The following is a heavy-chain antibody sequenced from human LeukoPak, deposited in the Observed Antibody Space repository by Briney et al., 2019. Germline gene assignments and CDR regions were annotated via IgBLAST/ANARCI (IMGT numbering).Heavy chain of an antibody. CDR3: AKGDYYDLDY. CDR1: GFTFSNYG. Sequence: GGSLRLSCAASGFTFSNYGMNWVRQAPGKGLEWVSIITSSVGITYYADSVKGRFTISRDNSRNTLYLQMNSLRAEDTAVYYCAKGDYYDLDYWGQGTLVTVSS. V-gene: IGHV3-23*01. D-gene: IGHD3-22*01. J-gene: IGHJ4*02. CDR2: ITSSVGIT.